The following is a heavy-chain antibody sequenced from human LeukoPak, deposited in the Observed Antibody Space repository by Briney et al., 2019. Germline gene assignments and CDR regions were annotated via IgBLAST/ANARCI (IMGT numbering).Heavy chain of an antibody. Sequence: ASVKVSCKASGGTFSSYAISWVRQAAGQGREWMGRIIPILGLANYAQKFQGRVTITADKSTSTAYMELSRLRSEDTAVYYCARGGRAAAPYYFDYWGQGTLVTVSS. J-gene: IGHJ4*02. D-gene: IGHD6-13*01. CDR1: GGTFSSYA. CDR2: IIPILGLA. CDR3: ARGGRAAAPYYFDY. V-gene: IGHV1-69*04.